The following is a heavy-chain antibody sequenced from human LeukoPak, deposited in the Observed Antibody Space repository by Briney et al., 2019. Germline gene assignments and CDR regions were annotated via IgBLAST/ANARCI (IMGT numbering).Heavy chain of an antibody. CDR2: IKQDGSQK. D-gene: IGHD1-14*01. V-gene: IGHV3-7*01. CDR1: GFRFNTYW. CDR3: ASHHGFRHGY. Sequence: GGSLRLSCAASGFRFNTYWMSWVRQAPGKGLEWVANIKQDGSQKYYVDSVKGRFTISRDNAKNSLYLQMNSLRAEDTAVYYCASHHGFRHGYWGQGTLVTVSS. J-gene: IGHJ4*02.